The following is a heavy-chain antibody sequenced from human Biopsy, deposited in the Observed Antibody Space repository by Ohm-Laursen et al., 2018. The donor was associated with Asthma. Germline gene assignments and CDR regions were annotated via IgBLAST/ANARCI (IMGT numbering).Heavy chain of an antibody. CDR3: ARAAITGIRGWFDP. D-gene: IGHD1-20*01. Sequence: TLSLTCIVYGGYLTGHYWNWIRQPPGKGLEWIGEIDQSVYTNYNPSLKSRVTISADTSKNQFHLNLSSVTAADTAVYFCARAAITGIRGWFDPWGQGTQVTVSS. J-gene: IGHJ5*02. CDR1: GGYLTGHY. V-gene: IGHV4-34*01. CDR2: IDQSVYT.